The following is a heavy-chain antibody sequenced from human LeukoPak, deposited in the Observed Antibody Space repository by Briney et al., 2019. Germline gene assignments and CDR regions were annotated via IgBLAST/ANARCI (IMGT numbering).Heavy chain of an antibody. CDR3: ARAEEPAAMTDLDY. J-gene: IGHJ4*02. CDR1: GFTFSSYA. V-gene: IGHV3-30-3*01. CDR2: ISYDGSNK. Sequence: GGSLRLSCAASGFTFSSYAMHWVRQAPGKGLEWVAVISYDGSNKYYADSVKGRFTISRDNSKNTLYLQMNSLRAEDTAVYYCARAEEPAAMTDLDYWGQGTLVTVSS. D-gene: IGHD2-2*01.